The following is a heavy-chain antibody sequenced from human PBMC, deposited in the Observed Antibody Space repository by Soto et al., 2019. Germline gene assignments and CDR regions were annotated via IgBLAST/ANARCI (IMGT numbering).Heavy chain of an antibody. J-gene: IGHJ4*02. CDR2: ITYDGSNK. Sequence: GGSLRLSCLASGFIFRSYAMHWVRQAPGKGLEWVAVITYDGSNKYYADSVKGRFTISRDNSKNTLYLQMNSLRAEDTAVYYCARSPHSHFDYWGQGTLVTVSS. D-gene: IGHD6-13*01. V-gene: IGHV3-30-3*01. CDR3: ARSPHSHFDY. CDR1: GFIFRSYA.